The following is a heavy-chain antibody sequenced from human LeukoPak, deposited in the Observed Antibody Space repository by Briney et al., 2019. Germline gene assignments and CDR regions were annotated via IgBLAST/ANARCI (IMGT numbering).Heavy chain of an antibody. Sequence: SSETLSLTCTVSGGSISSYYWSWIRQPPGKGLEWIGYIYYSGSTNYNPSLKSRVTISVDTSKNQFSLKLSSVTAADTAVYYCARDPGAVGGPDYWGQGTLVTVSS. J-gene: IGHJ4*02. CDR1: GGSISSYY. CDR3: ARDPGAVGGPDY. D-gene: IGHD6-19*01. CDR2: IYYSGST. V-gene: IGHV4-59*01.